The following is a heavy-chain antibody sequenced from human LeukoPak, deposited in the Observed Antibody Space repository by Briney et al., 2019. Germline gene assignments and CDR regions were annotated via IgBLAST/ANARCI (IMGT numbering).Heavy chain of an antibody. CDR1: GYTFTGYY. CDR3: ARGNGWNRAYYYYMDV. D-gene: IGHD1-1*01. Sequence: ASVKVSCKASGYTFTGYYMHWVRQAPGQGLEWMGWINPNSGGTNYAQKFQGRVTITADKSTSTAYMELSSLRSEDTAVYYCARGNGWNRAYYYYMDVWGKGTTVTVSS. CDR2: INPNSGGT. V-gene: IGHV1-2*02. J-gene: IGHJ6*03.